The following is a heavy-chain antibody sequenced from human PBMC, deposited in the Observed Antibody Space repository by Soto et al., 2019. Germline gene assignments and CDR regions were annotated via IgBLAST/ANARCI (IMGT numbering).Heavy chain of an antibody. CDR1: GFTFSSYG. J-gene: IGHJ3*02. D-gene: IGHD3-16*01. CDR2: IGTAGDT. CDR3: ARGSIMITFGGGLDAFDI. Sequence: GGSLRLSCAASGFTFSSYGMHWVRQATGKGLEWVSAIGTAGDTYYPGSVKGRFTISRENAKNSLYLQMNSLRAGDTAVYYCARGSIMITFGGGLDAFDIWGQGTMVTVSS. V-gene: IGHV3-13*01.